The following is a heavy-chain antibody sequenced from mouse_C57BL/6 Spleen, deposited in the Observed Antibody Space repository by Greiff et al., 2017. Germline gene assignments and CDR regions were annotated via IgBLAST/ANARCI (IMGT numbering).Heavy chain of an antibody. V-gene: IGHV1-50*01. Sequence: QVQLQQPGAELVKPGASVKLSCKASGYTFTSYWMQWVKQRPGQGLEWIGEIDPSDSYTNYNHKFKGKATLTVDTSSSTAYMQLSSLTSEDSAVYYCARRGFSSPLFECWGHGATLTVSS. D-gene: IGHD1-1*01. CDR1: GYTFTSYW. CDR3: ARRGFSSPLFEC. J-gene: IGHJ2*01. CDR2: IDPSDSYT.